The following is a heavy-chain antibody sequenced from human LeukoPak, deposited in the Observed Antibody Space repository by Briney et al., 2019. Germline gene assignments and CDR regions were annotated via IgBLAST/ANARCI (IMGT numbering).Heavy chain of an antibody. V-gene: IGHV4-59*01. CDR1: GGSISSYY. J-gene: IGHJ4*02. CDR3: ARGLYSSSWYRDDY. D-gene: IGHD6-13*01. Sequence: LETLSLTCTVSGGSISSYYWSWIRQPPGKGLEWIGYISYSGSTNYSPSLKSRVTISVDTSKNQFSLKLSSVTAADTAVYYCARGLYSSSWYRDDYWGQGTLVTVSS. CDR2: ISYSGST.